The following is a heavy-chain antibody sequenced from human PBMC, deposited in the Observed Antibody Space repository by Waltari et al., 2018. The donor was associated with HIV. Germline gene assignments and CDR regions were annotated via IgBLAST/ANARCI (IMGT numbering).Heavy chain of an antibody. V-gene: IGHV1-8*01. CDR1: GYTFTDYD. J-gene: IGHJ4*02. D-gene: IGHD3-16*01. CDR2: MNSDSGNK. CDR3: VLSRRGAVLGDH. Sequence: QVQLVQSGATMKKPGASVKVSCKTSGYTFTDYDVNWVRQATGQGLEWLGLMNSDSGNKGYAQKFKDRVNMTRETSTRILYMELTGLSHQDAAVYYCVLSRRGAVLGDHWGEGTRVTVSS.